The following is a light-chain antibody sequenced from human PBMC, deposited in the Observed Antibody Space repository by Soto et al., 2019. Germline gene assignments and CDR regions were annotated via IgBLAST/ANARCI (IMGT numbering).Light chain of an antibody. CDR3: TSYVGSNIWV. J-gene: IGLJ3*02. CDR1: SSDVGAYKY. Sequence: QSLLTQPPSASGSPGQSVTISCTGTSSDVGAYKYVSWYQQYPGKAPKPMIYEVSKRPSGVPDRFSGSKSGNTASLTVSGLQAEDEADYYCTSYVGSNIWVFGGGTKLTVL. V-gene: IGLV2-8*01. CDR2: EVS.